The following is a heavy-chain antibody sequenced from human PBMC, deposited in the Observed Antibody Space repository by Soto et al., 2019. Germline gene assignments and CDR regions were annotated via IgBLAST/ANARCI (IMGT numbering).Heavy chain of an antibody. Sequence: PGESLKISCKGSGYSFTSYWIGWVRQMPGKGLEWMGIIYPGDSDTRYSPSFQGQVTISADKSTSTAYLQWSSLKASDTAMYYCARRGRGYSYGYDYYYGMDVWGQGTTVTVSS. CDR2: IYPGDSDT. CDR3: ARRGRGYSYGYDYYYGMDV. D-gene: IGHD5-18*01. CDR1: GYSFTSYW. V-gene: IGHV5-51*01. J-gene: IGHJ6*02.